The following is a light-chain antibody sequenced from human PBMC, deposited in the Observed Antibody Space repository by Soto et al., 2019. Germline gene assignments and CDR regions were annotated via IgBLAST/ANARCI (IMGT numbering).Light chain of an antibody. CDR2: DAS. V-gene: IGKV1-33*01. CDR3: QHYDHLPPLS. J-gene: IGKJ4*01. Sequence: DIQMSQSPSSLSASVGDRVTITCQASQDIKNYLNWYQQKPGKAPNLLIYDASNLKTGVPSRFSGSGSGTHFTFTISSLQPEDIATYYCQHYDHLPPLSFGGGTKVEIK. CDR1: QDIKNY.